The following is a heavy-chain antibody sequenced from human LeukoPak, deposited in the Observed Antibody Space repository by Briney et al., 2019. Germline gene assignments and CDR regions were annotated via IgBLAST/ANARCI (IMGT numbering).Heavy chain of an antibody. D-gene: IGHD3-9*01. CDR3: ARWGTVYYDILTGRSYFDY. Sequence: ASVKVSCKASGYTFTSYAMHWVRQAPGQRLEWMGWINAGNGNTKYSQKFQGRVTITRDTSASTAYMELSSLRSEDTAVYYCARWGTVYYDILTGRSYFDYWGQGTLATVSS. CDR1: GYTFTSYA. J-gene: IGHJ4*02. CDR2: INAGNGNT. V-gene: IGHV1-3*01.